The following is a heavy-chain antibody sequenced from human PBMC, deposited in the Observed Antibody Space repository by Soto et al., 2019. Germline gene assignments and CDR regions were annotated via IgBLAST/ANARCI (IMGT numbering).Heavy chain of an antibody. J-gene: IGHJ6*02. V-gene: IGHV4-59*08. Sequence: QVQLQESGPGLVKPSETLSLTCTVSDDSSSSYKWSWIRQPPGRRLESIGYIDSSGGTSYNPSLQSRVTISVDTSTKQFSLKLSSVTAADTAVYYCVRQGFGRLHGLVDVWGQGTTVTVSS. CDR1: DDSSSSYK. CDR3: VRQGFGRLHGLVDV. CDR2: IDSSGGT. D-gene: IGHD3-10*01.